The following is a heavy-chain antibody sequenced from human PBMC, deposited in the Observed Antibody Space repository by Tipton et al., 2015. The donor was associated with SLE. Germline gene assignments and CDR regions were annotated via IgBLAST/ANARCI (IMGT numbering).Heavy chain of an antibody. CDR3: AKGSRGPGDP. D-gene: IGHD5-12*01. J-gene: IGHJ5*02. CDR2: ISGSGDTT. Sequence: SLRLSCAASGFVFSTYAMSWVRQAPGKGLEWVSGISGSGDTTYCADSVKGRFTISRDNSKNTLYLQMNNLGAEDTAEYYCAKGSRGPGDPWGQGTLVTVSS. V-gene: IGHV3-23*01. CDR1: GFVFSTYA.